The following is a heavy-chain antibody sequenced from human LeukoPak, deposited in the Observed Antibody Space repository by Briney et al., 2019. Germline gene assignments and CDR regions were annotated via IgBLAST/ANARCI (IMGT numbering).Heavy chain of an antibody. CDR3: ARDGGYYYGSGSYYYGGGLDY. J-gene: IGHJ4*02. CDR2: IWYDGSNK. Sequence: PGRSLRLSCAASGFTFSSYGMHWVRQAPGKGLEWVAVIWYDGSNKYYADSVKGRFTISRDNSKNTLYLRMNSLRAEDTAVYYCARDGGYYYGSGSYYYGGGLDYWGQGTLVTVSS. D-gene: IGHD3-10*01. CDR1: GFTFSSYG. V-gene: IGHV3-33*01.